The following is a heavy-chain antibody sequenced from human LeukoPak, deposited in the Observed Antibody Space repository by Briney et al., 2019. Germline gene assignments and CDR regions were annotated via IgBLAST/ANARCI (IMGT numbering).Heavy chain of an antibody. CDR1: GGTFSSYA. CDR2: IIPIFGTA. V-gene: IGHV1-69*13. Sequence: SVKVSCKASGGTFSSYAISWVQQAPGQGLEWMGGIIPIFGTANYAQKFQGRATITADESTSTAYMELSSLRSEDTAVYYCARVADDSGSYSVWGQGTMVTVSS. CDR3: ARVADDSGSYSV. D-gene: IGHD1-26*01. J-gene: IGHJ3*01.